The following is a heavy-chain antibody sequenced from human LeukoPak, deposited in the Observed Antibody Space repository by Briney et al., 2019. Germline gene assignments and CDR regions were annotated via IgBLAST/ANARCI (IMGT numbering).Heavy chain of an antibody. D-gene: IGHD3/OR15-3a*01. Sequence: GGSLRLSCAASGFTFSSYSMNWVRQAPGKGLEWVSYISSSSSTIYYADSVKGRFTISRDNAKNSLYLQMNSLRAEDTAVYYCTREGLGTDFDYWSQGTLVTVSS. CDR2: ISSSSSTI. V-gene: IGHV3-48*04. CDR3: TREGLGTDFDY. CDR1: GFTFSSYS. J-gene: IGHJ4*02.